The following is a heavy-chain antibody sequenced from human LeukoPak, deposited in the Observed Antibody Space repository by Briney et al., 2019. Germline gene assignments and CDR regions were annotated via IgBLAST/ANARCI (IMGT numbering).Heavy chain of an antibody. CDR2: IYHSGST. Sequence: SETLSLTCAVSSGSISSSDWWSWVRQPPGKGLEWIGEIYHSGSTNYNPSLKSRVTISVDKSKNQFSLKLSSVTAADTAVYYCASLYCSSTSCYFYYWGQGTLVTVSS. D-gene: IGHD2-2*01. V-gene: IGHV4-4*02. CDR1: SGSISSSDW. J-gene: IGHJ4*02. CDR3: ASLYCSSTSCYFYY.